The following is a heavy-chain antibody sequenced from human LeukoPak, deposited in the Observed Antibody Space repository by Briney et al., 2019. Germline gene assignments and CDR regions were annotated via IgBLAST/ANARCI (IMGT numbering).Heavy chain of an antibody. CDR3: ASSHYYDSSGYPNWYFGL. D-gene: IGHD3-22*01. CDR1: GGSISSYY. J-gene: IGHJ2*01. CDR2: IYYSGST. Sequence: SETLSLTCTVSGGSISSYYWSRIRQPPGKGLEWIGYIYYSGSTKYNPSLKSRVTISVDTSKNQFSLKLSSVTAADTAVYYCASSHYYDSSGYPNWYFGLWGRGTLVTVSS. V-gene: IGHV4-59*08.